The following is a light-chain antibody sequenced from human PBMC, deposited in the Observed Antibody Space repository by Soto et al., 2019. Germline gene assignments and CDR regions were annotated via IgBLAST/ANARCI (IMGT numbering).Light chain of an antibody. CDR2: GAS. CDR3: QQYNNWPRT. Sequence: EIVMTQSPATLSVSPRERATLSCRASQSVSSNLAWSQQKPGQAPRLLIYGASTRATGIPARFSGSGSGTEFTLTISSLQSEDFAVYYCQQYNNWPRTFGQGTKVDIK. V-gene: IGKV3-15*01. J-gene: IGKJ1*01. CDR1: QSVSSN.